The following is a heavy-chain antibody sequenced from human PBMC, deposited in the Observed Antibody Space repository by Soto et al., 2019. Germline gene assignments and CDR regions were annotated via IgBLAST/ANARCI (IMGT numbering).Heavy chain of an antibody. V-gene: IGHV3-30*03. CDR1: GFTFSSYG. CDR2: ISYDGSNK. D-gene: IGHD2-21*02. Sequence: GGYLRLSCAASGFTFSSYGMHWVRQAPGKGLEWVAVISYDGSNKYYADSVKGRFTISRDNSKNTLYLQMNTLRAEDTAVYYCVRDKYGVTSAYGLDVWGQGT. J-gene: IGHJ6*02. CDR3: VRDKYGVTSAYGLDV.